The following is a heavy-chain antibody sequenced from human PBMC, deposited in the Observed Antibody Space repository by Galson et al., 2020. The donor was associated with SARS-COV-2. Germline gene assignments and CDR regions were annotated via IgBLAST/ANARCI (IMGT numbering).Heavy chain of an antibody. CDR2: ISSYNDER. CDR1: GYIFSNYG. D-gene: IGHD6-13*01. Sequence: ASVKVSCKASGYIFSNYGISWVRQAPGQGLEWVGWISSYNDERKYAEKLQGRVNMTRETSTKMAYMELRGLRSDDTAVYYCARGVRQELDVWGQGTLVTVSS. V-gene: IGHV1-18*01. CDR3: ARGVRQELDV. J-gene: IGHJ4*02.